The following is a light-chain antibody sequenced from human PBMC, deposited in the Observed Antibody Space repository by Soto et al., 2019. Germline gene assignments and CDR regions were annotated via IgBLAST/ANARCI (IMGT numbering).Light chain of an antibody. J-gene: IGKJ5*01. CDR2: AAS. Sequence: DIQMTQSPSSVSASVGDRVTITCRESQVISSWLAWYQQKPGKAPKLLIYAASSLQSGVPLRFSGSGSETDFTLSISSLQPEDFASYYCQQANSFPITVGQGTRLEIK. CDR1: QVISSW. V-gene: IGKV1-12*01. CDR3: QQANSFPIT.